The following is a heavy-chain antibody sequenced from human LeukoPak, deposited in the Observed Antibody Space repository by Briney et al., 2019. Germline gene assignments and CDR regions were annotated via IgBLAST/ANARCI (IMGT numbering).Heavy chain of an antibody. CDR3: AKDRSGWYYFDY. Sequence: GGSLRLSCAASGFTFSSYAMSWVRQAPGRGLEWVSGLSTSGGSTYYADSVKGRFTISRDNSKNTLYLQMNSLRAEDTAVYYCAKDRSGWYYFDYWGQGTLVTVSS. J-gene: IGHJ4*02. CDR2: LSTSGGST. D-gene: IGHD6-19*01. V-gene: IGHV3-23*01. CDR1: GFTFSSYA.